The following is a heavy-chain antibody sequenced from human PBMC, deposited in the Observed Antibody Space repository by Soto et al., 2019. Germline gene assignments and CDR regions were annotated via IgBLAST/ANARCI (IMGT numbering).Heavy chain of an antibody. CDR3: AIRIFGVEY. CDR2: ISVTRPST. D-gene: IGHD3-3*01. CDR1: GFTFSSYA. Sequence: LGWFLRLSFAASGFTFSSYAMSWVRQAPGEGLGGVSAISVTRPSTXXADSVQGPXPISRYSSRKTXFLQLNTLRAEDTAVYFSAIRIFGVEYWGQGX. J-gene: IGHJ4*02. V-gene: IGHV3-23*01.